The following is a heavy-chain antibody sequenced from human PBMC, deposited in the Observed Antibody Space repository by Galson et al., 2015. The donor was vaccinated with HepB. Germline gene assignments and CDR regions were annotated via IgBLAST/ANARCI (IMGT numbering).Heavy chain of an antibody. J-gene: IGHJ3*02. CDR1: GFTFSSYA. CDR3: ARPCSELYGAGLMLNDAFDI. V-gene: IGHV3-30*04. D-gene: IGHD4-17*01. CDR2: ISYDGSNK. Sequence: SLRLSCAASGFTFSSYAMHWVRQAPGKGLEWVAVISYDGSNKYYADSVKGRFTISRDNSKNTLYLQMNSLRAEDTAVYYCARPCSELYGAGLMLNDAFDIWGQGTMVTVSS.